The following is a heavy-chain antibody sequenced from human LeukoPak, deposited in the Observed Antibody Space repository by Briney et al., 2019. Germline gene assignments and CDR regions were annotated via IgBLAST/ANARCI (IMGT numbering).Heavy chain of an antibody. CDR2: VFYTGYT. CDR3: ARAGWVRDAFDI. J-gene: IGHJ3*02. Sequence: SETLSLTCTVSGGSINNYYWSWVRQPPGKGLEWIGYVFYTGYTNYNPSLKSRVTISVDTSKNQFSLTLSSVTAADTAVYYCARAGWVRDAFDIWGQGTMVTVSS. V-gene: IGHV4-59*01. D-gene: IGHD1-1*01. CDR1: GGSINNYY.